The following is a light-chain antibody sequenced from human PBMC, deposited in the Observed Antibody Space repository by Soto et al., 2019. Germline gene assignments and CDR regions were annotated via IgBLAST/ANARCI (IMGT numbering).Light chain of an antibody. V-gene: IGKV3D-20*01. CDR2: DAS. Sequence: IVLTQSPATLSLSPGERATLSCGASQSVSSDYLAWYQLKPGLAPRLLIYDASTRATGIPDRFSGSGSGADFTLTISRLEPADFAVYYCPQYGSLTMYTFGQGTKLELK. J-gene: IGKJ2*01. CDR3: PQYGSLTMYT. CDR1: QSVSSDY.